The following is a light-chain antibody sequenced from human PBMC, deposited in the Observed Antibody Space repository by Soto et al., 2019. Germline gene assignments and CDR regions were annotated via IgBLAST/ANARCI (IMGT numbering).Light chain of an antibody. J-gene: IGLJ1*01. V-gene: IGLV2-14*01. CDR2: DVS. Sequence: QSALTQPASVSGSPGQSITISCTGTSSDVGGYNYVSWYQQQPGKAPKFMIYDVSNRPSGVSNRVSGSKSGNTASLTISGLQAEDEADYSCCSYTTSNTRQIVFGTGTKVTVL. CDR3: CSYTTSNTRQIV. CDR1: SSDVGGYNY.